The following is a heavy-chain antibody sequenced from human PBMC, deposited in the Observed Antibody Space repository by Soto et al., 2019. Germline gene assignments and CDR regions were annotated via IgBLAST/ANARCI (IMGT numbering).Heavy chain of an antibody. D-gene: IGHD4-17*01. CDR3: AKDQRSTVTTFFDY. CDR2: ISGSGDST. Sequence: GGSLRLSCAASGFTFSTYAMSWVRQAPGKGLEWVASISGSGDSTYYADSVKGRFTISRDNSKNTLYLQMNSLRAEDSAVYYCAKDQRSTVTTFFDYGGQGTLVTVSS. V-gene: IGHV3-23*01. CDR1: GFTFSTYA. J-gene: IGHJ4*02.